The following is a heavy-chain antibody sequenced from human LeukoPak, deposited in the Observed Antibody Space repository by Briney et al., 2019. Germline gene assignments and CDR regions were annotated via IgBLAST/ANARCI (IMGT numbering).Heavy chain of an antibody. CDR3: ARGAAGFDY. V-gene: IGHV3-7*05. J-gene: IGHJ4*02. Sequence: RGSLRLSCAASAFTFSSYWMSWVRQAPGKGLEWVANINQDGSEKYYVDSVKGRFTISRDNAKSSLYLQMNSLRAEDTAVYYCARGAAGFDYWGQGTLVSVSS. CDR2: INQDGSEK. D-gene: IGHD6-13*01. CDR1: AFTFSSYW.